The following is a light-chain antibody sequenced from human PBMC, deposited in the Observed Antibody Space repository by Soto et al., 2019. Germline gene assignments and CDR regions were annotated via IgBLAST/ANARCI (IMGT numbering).Light chain of an antibody. CDR3: SSYASTGTLYV. J-gene: IGLJ1*01. CDR2: EVS. CDR1: SSDVGGFNY. V-gene: IGLV2-14*01. Sequence: QSALAQPASVSGSPGQSITIYCTGTSSDVGGFNYVSWYQQHPDKAPKLMIFEVSNRPSGVSNRFSGSKSGNTASLTISGLQAEDEAHYYCSSYASTGTLYVFGTGTKVTVL.